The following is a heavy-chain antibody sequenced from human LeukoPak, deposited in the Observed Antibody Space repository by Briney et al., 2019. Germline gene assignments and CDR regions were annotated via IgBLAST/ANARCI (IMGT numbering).Heavy chain of an antibody. V-gene: IGHV3-74*01. CDR2: ISSDGSST. CDR1: GFTFSSYW. D-gene: IGHD2-2*01. J-gene: IGHJ4*02. Sequence: GGSLRLSCAASGFTFSSYWMHWVRHAPGKGLVWVSRISSDGSSTDYADSVKGRFTISRDNAKNTLYLQMNSLRAEDTAVYYCARRRTSGDFDYWGQGTLATVSS. CDR3: ARRRTSGDFDY.